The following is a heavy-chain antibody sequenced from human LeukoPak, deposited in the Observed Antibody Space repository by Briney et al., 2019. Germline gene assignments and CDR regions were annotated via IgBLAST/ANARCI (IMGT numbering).Heavy chain of an antibody. CDR2: ISKSGATI. Sequence: PGGSLRLSCAASGFSFGRYSMNWVRQAPGKGLEWVSYISKSGATIYYADSVKGRFTISRDDAKNSLYLQMNSLRAEDTAVYYCARVPTYYDRNAYYPYYYRYMDVWGKGTTVTISS. J-gene: IGHJ6*03. CDR3: ARVPTYYDRNAYYPYYYRYMDV. D-gene: IGHD3-22*01. CDR1: GFSFGRYS. V-gene: IGHV3-48*04.